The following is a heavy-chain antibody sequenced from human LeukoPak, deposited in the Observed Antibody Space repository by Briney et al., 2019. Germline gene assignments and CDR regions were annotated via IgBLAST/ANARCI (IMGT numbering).Heavy chain of an antibody. CDR3: ARGQPGVAAAGNLDY. D-gene: IGHD6-13*01. V-gene: IGHV3-23*01. J-gene: IGHJ4*02. CDR1: GFTFSIYA. CDR2: ISASGGST. Sequence: PGGSLRLSCAASGFTFSIYAMSWVRQAPGKGLEWVSAISASGGSTYYADSVKGRFTISRDNSKNTLYLQMNSLRAEDTAVYYCARGQPGVAAAGNLDYWGQGTLVTVSS.